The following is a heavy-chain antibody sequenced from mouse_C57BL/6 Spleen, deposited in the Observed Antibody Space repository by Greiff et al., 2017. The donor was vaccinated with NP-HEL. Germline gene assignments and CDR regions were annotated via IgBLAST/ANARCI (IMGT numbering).Heavy chain of an antibody. V-gene: IGHV1-53*01. CDR2: INPSNGGT. CDR1: GYTFTSYW. CDR3: VYYDCDVSWFAY. D-gene: IGHD2-4*01. J-gene: IGHJ3*01. Sequence: QVQLQQSGTELVKPGASVKLSCKASGYTFTSYWMHWVKQRPGQGLEWIGNINPSNGGTNYNEKFKSKATLTVDKSSSTAYMQLSSLTSEDSAVYYCVYYDCDVSWFAYWGQGTLVTVSA.